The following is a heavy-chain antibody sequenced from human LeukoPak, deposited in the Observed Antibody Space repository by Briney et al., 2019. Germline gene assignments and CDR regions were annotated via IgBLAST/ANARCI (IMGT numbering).Heavy chain of an antibody. D-gene: IGHD1-1*01. Sequence: ASVKVSCEASGYTFTGYYMHWVRQAPGQGLEWMGWINPNSGGTNYAQKFQGRVTMTRDTSISTAYMELSRLRSDDTAVYYCARDDSVVQLGTFDYWGQGTLVTVSS. CDR1: GYTFTGYY. V-gene: IGHV1-2*02. CDR2: INPNSGGT. J-gene: IGHJ4*02. CDR3: ARDDSVVQLGTFDY.